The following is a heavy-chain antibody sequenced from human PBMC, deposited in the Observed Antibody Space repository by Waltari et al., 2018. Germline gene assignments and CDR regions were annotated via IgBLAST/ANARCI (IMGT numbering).Heavy chain of an antibody. D-gene: IGHD2-21*01. Sequence: QVQLVQSGAAVKKPGASVKVSCKVSGYTLTELSMHLGRQAPGKGLEWMGGFDSEDGETIYAQKFQGRVTMTEDTSTDTAYMELSSLRSEDTAVYYCATAGVKTRGDAFDIWGQGTMVTVSS. CDR1: GYTLTELS. CDR3: ATAGVKTRGDAFDI. CDR2: FDSEDGET. V-gene: IGHV1-24*01. J-gene: IGHJ3*02.